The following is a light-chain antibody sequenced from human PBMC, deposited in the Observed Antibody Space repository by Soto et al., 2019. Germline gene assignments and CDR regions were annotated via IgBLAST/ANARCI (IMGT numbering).Light chain of an antibody. CDR3: HQYNSYWT. Sequence: DIQMTQSPSTLSASVGDRVTITCRASQSISSWLAWYQQKPGKAPKLLIYKASSLESGVPSRFSGSGSGTEFNLNISSLQPDDFATYYCHQYNSYWTFGQGTKVEIK. CDR1: QSISSW. J-gene: IGKJ1*01. V-gene: IGKV1-5*03. CDR2: KAS.